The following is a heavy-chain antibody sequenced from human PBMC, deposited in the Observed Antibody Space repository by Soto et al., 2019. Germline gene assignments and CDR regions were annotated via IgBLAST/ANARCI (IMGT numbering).Heavy chain of an antibody. Sequence: GGSLRLSCAASGFTFDSFAMTWVRQAPGKGLEWVSAISASGGSTFYADSVKGRFTISRDSSKNTLYLQMNSLRAEDTAVYYCARGAFMPDSWGQGTLVTVSS. CDR1: GFTFDSFA. V-gene: IGHV3-23*01. CDR3: ARGAFMPDS. CDR2: ISASGGST. D-gene: IGHD2-2*01. J-gene: IGHJ4*02.